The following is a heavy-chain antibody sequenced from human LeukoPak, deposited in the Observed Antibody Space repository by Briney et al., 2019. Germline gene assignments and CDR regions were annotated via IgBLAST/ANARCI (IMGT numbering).Heavy chain of an antibody. V-gene: IGHV4-59*08. CDR1: GGSISSYY. J-gene: IGHJ4*02. CDR2: IYYSGST. CDR3: ARGGGMATITSDY. Sequence: SETLSLTCTVSGGSISSYYWSWIRQPPGKGLEWIGYIYYSGSTYYNPSLKSRVTISVDTSKNQFSLKLSFVTAADTAVYYCARGGGMATITSDYWGQGTLVTVSS. D-gene: IGHD5-24*01.